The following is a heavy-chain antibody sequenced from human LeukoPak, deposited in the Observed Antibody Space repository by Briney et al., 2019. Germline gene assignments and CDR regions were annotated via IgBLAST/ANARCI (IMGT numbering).Heavy chain of an antibody. CDR1: GGSFSGYY. CDR2: INHSGST. D-gene: IGHD3-3*01. J-gene: IGHJ4*02. CDR3: ARPKGNTIFGRYYGY. Sequence: SETLSLTCAVYGGSFSGYYWSWIRQPPGKGLEGIGEINHSGSTNYNPSLKSRVTISVDTSKNQFSLKLSSVTAADTAVYYCARPKGNTIFGRYYGYWGQGTLVTVSS. V-gene: IGHV4-34*01.